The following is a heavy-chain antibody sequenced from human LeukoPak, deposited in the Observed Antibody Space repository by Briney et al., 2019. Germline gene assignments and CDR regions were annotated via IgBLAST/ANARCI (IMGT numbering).Heavy chain of an antibody. V-gene: IGHV1-69*04. CDR3: ANNHYDSSGYVDY. J-gene: IGHJ4*02. CDR1: GGTFSSYA. Sequence: ASVKVSCKASGGTFSSYAISWVRQAPGQGLEWMGRIIPILGIANYAQKFQGRVTITADKSTSTAYMELSSLRSEDTAVYYCANNHYDSSGYVDYWGQGTLVTVSS. CDR2: IIPILGIA. D-gene: IGHD3-22*01.